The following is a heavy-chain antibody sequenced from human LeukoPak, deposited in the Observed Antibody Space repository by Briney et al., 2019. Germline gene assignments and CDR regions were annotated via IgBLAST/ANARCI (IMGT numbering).Heavy chain of an antibody. D-gene: IGHD2-15*01. J-gene: IGHJ5*01. CDR1: GFIVSDNY. Sequence: PGGSLRLSCAASGFIVSDNYMSWVRQAPGKGLEWLAVIYGGNSTYYAASVKGRFTISRDTSKNTLYLQMNSLTVEDTAVYYCAKGGCSGHEFDFWGQGALVTVSS. V-gene: IGHV3-66*01. CDR3: AKGGCSGHEFDF. CDR2: IYGGNST.